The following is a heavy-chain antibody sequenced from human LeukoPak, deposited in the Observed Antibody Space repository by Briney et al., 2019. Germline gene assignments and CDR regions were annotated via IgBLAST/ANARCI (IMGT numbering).Heavy chain of an antibody. CDR3: ALLNPWDY. Sequence: PGGSLRLSCVASGFSSRSYGMHWVRQAPGKGLEWVAVIWYDGSKKFYADSVKGRFTISRDDSKNTLYLQMNSLRAEDTAMYYCALLNPWDYWGRGTLVTVSS. V-gene: IGHV3-33*01. J-gene: IGHJ4*02. CDR2: IWYDGSKK. CDR1: GFSSRSYG.